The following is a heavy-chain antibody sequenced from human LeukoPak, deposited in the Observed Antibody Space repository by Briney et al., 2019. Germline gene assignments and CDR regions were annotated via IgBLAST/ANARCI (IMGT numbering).Heavy chain of an antibody. J-gene: IGHJ4*02. CDR3: ARQGIAVAGTRVDY. CDR2: IYYSGST. D-gene: IGHD6-19*01. CDR1: GGSISSSSYY. Sequence: TSETLSLTCTDSGGSISSSSYYWGWIRQPPGKGLEWIGSIYYSGSTYYNPSLKSRVTISVDTSKNQFSLKLSSVTAADTAVYYCARQGIAVAGTRVDYWGQGTLVTVSS. V-gene: IGHV4-39*01.